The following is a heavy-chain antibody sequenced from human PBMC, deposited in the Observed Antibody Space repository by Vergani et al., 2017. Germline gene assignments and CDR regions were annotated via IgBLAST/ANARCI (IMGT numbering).Heavy chain of an antibody. CDR3: VYRTTECATTDCSYPFYYYYTMDG. CDR1: GFSLNTRGVS. J-gene: IGHJ6*03. Sequence: QITLKESGPTLVKPTQTLTLTCTFSGFSLNTRGVSVAWIRQPPGKALDWLALIYWNDDQHYSPSLNNRVTITKDTSKNQVVLTMTNMDYVDTGTYYCVYRTTECATTDCSYPFYYYYTMDGWGKGPTVTVSS. V-gene: IGHV2-5*04. D-gene: IGHD2-21*01. CDR2: IYWNDDQ.